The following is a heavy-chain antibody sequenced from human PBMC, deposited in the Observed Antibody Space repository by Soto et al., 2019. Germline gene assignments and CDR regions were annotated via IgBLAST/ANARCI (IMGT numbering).Heavy chain of an antibody. CDR1: GFTFDDYA. J-gene: IGHJ4*02. CDR3: AKDVVPAAYYFDY. Sequence: EVPLVESGGGLVQPGRSLRLSCAASGFTFDDYAMHWVRQAPGKGLEWVSGISWNSGSIGYADSVKGRFTISRDNXKNSLYLQRNSLRAEDTALYYCAKDVVPAAYYFDYWGQGTLVTVSS. CDR2: ISWNSGSI. D-gene: IGHD6-25*01. V-gene: IGHV3-9*01.